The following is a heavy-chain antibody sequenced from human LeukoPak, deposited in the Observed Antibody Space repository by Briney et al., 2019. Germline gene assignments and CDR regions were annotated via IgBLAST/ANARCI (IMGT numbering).Heavy chain of an antibody. J-gene: IGHJ4*02. CDR1: GGTFSSYA. Sequence: SVKVSCKASGGTFSSYAISWVRQAPGQGLEWMGGIIPIFGTANYAQKFQGRVTMTTNISTSTAYMELSSLRYEDTAVYYCTRDSSGSSVGTGFDYWGQGTLVTVSS. CDR3: TRDSSGSSVGTGFDY. CDR2: IIPIFGTA. V-gene: IGHV1-69*05. D-gene: IGHD1-26*01.